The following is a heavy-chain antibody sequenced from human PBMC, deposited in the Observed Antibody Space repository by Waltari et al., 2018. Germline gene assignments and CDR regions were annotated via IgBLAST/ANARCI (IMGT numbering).Heavy chain of an antibody. Sequence: QVQLIQSGAEVKKPGASVKVSCKASGSTFTTYGITWVRQAPGQGLEWMGWISVDNGHTSYAQKLQDRVTMTTDTSTSTAYMELRSPTSDDTAVYYCARVGGNRYYYDGRGFVYYFDYWGQGTLVTVSS. D-gene: IGHD3-22*01. CDR1: GSTFTTYG. CDR3: ARVGGNRYYYDGRGFVYYFDY. V-gene: IGHV1-18*01. J-gene: IGHJ4*02. CDR2: ISVDNGHT.